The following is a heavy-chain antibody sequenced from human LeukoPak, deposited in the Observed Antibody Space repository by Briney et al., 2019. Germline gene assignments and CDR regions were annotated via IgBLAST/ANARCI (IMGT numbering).Heavy chain of an antibody. CDR3: ATDGRRGDWGDY. D-gene: IGHD2-21*01. J-gene: IGHJ4*02. Sequence: GGSLRLSCAASGFTFSDYYMSWIRQAPGKGLEWVSHISSSGSTIYYADSVKGRFTISRDNAKNSLYLQMNSLRVGDTAVYYCATDGRRGDWGDYWGQGTLVTVSS. CDR1: GFTFSDYY. V-gene: IGHV3-11*01. CDR2: ISSSGSTI.